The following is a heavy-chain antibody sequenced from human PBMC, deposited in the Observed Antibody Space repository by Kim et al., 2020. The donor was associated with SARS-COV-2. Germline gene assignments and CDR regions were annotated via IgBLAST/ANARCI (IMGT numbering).Heavy chain of an antibody. V-gene: IGHV3-30*04. CDR2: ISYDGSNK. CDR3: ARDYSSGWPWGHWFDP. J-gene: IGHJ5*02. D-gene: IGHD6-19*01. CDR1: GFTFSSYA. Sequence: GGSLRLSCAASGFTFSSYAMHWVRQAPGKGLEWVAVISYDGSNKYYADSVKGRFTISRDNSKNTLYLQMNSLRAEDTAVYYCARDYSSGWPWGHWFDPWGQGTLVTVSS.